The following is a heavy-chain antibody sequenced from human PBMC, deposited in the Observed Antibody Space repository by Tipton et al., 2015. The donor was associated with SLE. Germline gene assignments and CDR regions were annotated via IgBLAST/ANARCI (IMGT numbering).Heavy chain of an antibody. J-gene: IGHJ6*02. D-gene: IGHD2-15*01. V-gene: IGHV3-30*02. CDR3: AKGTHIVESSYYYGMDV. CDR2: IRYDGSNK. Sequence: SLRLSCAASGFTFSGSAMHWVRQAPGKGLEWVAFIRYDGSNKYYADSVKGRFTISRDNSKNTLYLQMNGLRAEDTAVYYCAKGTHIVESSYYYGMDVWGQGTTVTVSS. CDR1: GFTFSGSA.